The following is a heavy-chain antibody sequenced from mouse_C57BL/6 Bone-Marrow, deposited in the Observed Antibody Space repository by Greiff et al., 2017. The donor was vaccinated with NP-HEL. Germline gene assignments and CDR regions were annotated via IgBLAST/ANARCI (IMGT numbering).Heavy chain of an antibody. J-gene: IGHJ3*01. Sequence: EVKVVESGGGLVKPGGSLKLSCAASGFTFSSYAMSWVRQTPEKRLEWVATISDGGSYTYYPDNVKGRFTISRDNAKNNLYLQMSHLKSEDTAMYYCARDGVYYYGSSYRTWFAYWGQGTLVTVSA. CDR2: ISDGGSYT. CDR3: ARDGVYYYGSSYRTWFAY. CDR1: GFTFSSYA. V-gene: IGHV5-4*01. D-gene: IGHD1-1*01.